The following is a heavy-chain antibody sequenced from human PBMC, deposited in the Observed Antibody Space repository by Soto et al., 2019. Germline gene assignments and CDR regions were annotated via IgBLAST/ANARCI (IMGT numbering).Heavy chain of an antibody. CDR2: ISYDGSNK. V-gene: IGHV3-30*18. CDR1: GFTFSSYG. Sequence: QVQLVESGGGVVQPGRSLRLSCAASGFTFSSYGMHWVRQAPGTGLEWVAVISYDGSNKYYADSVKGRFTISRDNSKNPLYLQRNSLRAEDTAVYYCAKDRGGYDFNCDYWGQGTLVTVSS. CDR3: AKDRGGYDFNCDY. J-gene: IGHJ4*02. D-gene: IGHD5-12*01.